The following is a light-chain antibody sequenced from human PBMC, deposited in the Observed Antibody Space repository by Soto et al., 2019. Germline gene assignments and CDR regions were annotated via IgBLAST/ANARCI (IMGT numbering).Light chain of an antibody. V-gene: IGLV3-9*01. CDR3: QVWDSSTAAWV. Sequence: SSELTQPLSVSVALGQTARITCGGNNIGSKNVHWYQHKPGQAPVLVIYRDVNRPSGIPERFSGANSGNTATLTISRAQAGEEADYYCQVWDSSTAAWVFGGGTKVTVL. CDR1: NIGSKN. J-gene: IGLJ3*02. CDR2: RDV.